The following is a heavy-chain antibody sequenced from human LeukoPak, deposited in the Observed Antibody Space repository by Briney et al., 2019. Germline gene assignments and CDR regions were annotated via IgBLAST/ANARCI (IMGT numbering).Heavy chain of an antibody. D-gene: IGHD3-3*01. Sequence: ASVKVSCKASGYTFTSYDINWVRQATGQGLEWMGWMNPNSGNTGYAQKFQGRVTITRNTSISTAYMELSSLRSEDTAVYYCARGGGYDFWSGYQRYNWFDPWGRGTLVTVSS. CDR3: ARGGGYDFWSGYQRYNWFDP. V-gene: IGHV1-8*03. J-gene: IGHJ5*02. CDR1: GYTFTSYD. CDR2: MNPNSGNT.